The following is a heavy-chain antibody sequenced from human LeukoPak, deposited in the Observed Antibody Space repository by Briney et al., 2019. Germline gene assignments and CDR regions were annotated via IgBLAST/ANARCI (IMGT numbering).Heavy chain of an antibody. V-gene: IGHV1-18*01. CDR1: GYTFTNYG. J-gene: IGHJ5*02. CDR2: ISIYNGNT. Sequence: ASVKVSCKASGYTFTNYGISWVRQAPGQGLEWMGWISIYNGNTDYAQKLRGRVTMTTDTSTSTAYMGLRSLRSDDTAVYYCARITYDFWSGYYMPDDPWGQGTLVTVSS. CDR3: ARITYDFWSGYYMPDDP. D-gene: IGHD3-3*01.